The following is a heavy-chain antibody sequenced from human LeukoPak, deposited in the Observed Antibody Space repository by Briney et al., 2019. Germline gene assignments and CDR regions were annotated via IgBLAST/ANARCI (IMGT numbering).Heavy chain of an antibody. CDR2: IYYSGSN. D-gene: IGHD6-6*01. Sequence: SGTLSPTCAVSGGSVSSDNYWSWVRQSPGKGLEWIGYIYYSGSNNFNPLFKSRITISVDTPKNQFSLKLTSVTAADTAVYYCAASSSSWDYFDYWGQGALVTVSS. V-gene: IGHV4-61*01. CDR1: GGSVSSDNY. J-gene: IGHJ4*02. CDR3: AASSSSWDYFDY.